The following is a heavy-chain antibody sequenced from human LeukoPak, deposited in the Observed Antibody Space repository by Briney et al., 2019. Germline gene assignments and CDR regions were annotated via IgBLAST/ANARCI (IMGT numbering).Heavy chain of an antibody. J-gene: IGHJ3*02. V-gene: IGHV4-59*01. CDR2: IYYSGST. D-gene: IGHD3-10*01. CDR1: GGSFSGYY. CDR3: ARDKHYYGSGSSI. Sequence: SETLSLTCAVYGGSFSGYYWSWIRQPPGKGLEWIGYIYYSGSTNYNPSLKSRVTISVDTSKNQFSLKLSSVTAADTAVYYCARDKHYYGSGSSIWGQGTMVTVSS.